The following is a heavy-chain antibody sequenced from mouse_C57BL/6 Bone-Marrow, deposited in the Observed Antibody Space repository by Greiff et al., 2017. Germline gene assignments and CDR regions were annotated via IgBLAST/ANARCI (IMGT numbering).Heavy chain of an antibody. CDR2: IDPADSYT. Sequence: QVQLQQPGAELVMPGASVKLSCKASGYTFTSYWMHWVKQRPGHGLAWIGEIDPADSYTNYNQKFKGKSTLTADKSSSTAYMQLSSLTSEDSAVYYCSRCYYHYDGWYFDVWGTGTTVTVSS. V-gene: IGHV1-69*01. D-gene: IGHD2-4*01. CDR1: GYTFTSYW. J-gene: IGHJ1*03. CDR3: SRCYYHYDGWYFDV.